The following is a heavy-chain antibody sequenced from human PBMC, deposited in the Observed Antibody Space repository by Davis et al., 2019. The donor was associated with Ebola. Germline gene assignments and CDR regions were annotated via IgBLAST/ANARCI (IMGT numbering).Heavy chain of an antibody. V-gene: IGHV4-34*01. J-gene: IGHJ4*02. Sequence: SETLSLTCTVSGGSISGYYWSWIRQPPGKGLEWIGEINHSGSTNYNPSLKSRVTISVDTSKNQFSLKLSSVTAADTAVYYCARGPSVAGLDYWGQGTLVTVSS. CDR1: GGSISGYY. CDR3: ARGPSVAGLDY. CDR2: INHSGST. D-gene: IGHD6-19*01.